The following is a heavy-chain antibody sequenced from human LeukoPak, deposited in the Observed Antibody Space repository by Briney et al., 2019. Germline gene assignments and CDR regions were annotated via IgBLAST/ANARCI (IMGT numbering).Heavy chain of an antibody. D-gene: IGHD5-24*01. CDR3: ARDRAMASYYFDY. CDR1: GGTFSSYA. Sequence: GSLRLSCAAAGGTFSSYAVHWGRRAPGKGVEGVAVISYYGSNKYYADSVKGRFTISRDNSKTTLYLQMNSLRAEDTAVYYCARDRAMASYYFDYWGQGTLVTVSS. CDR2: ISYYGSNK. V-gene: IGHV3-30-3*01. J-gene: IGHJ4*02.